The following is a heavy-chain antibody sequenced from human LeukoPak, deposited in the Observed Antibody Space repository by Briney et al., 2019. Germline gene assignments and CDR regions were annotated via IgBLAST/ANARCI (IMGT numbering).Heavy chain of an antibody. J-gene: IGHJ1*01. Sequence: SETLSLTCSLSGDSISRSDSYWDWIRQARGKGLEWIGIIYYSGRTYYSPTLKSRVTMSVDRSNNQFSLNLRPVTAADTAVYYCARRRYYDGSGYLEWGQGTLLSVSS. CDR2: IYYSGRT. CDR3: ARRRYYDGSGYLE. D-gene: IGHD3-22*01. CDR1: GDSISRSDSY. V-gene: IGHV4-39*01.